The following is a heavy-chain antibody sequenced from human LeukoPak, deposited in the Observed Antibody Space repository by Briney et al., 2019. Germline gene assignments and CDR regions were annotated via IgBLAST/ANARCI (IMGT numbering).Heavy chain of an antibody. CDR1: GGSISSSTW. Sequence: SETLSLTCAVSGGSISSSTWWTWVRQPPGKGLEWIGEVFYSGSTNSNPSLKSRLTMSVDESEHEFSLKLTSVTVADTAVYYCASGGLVSRYLDHWGQGTLVTVSP. J-gene: IGHJ4*02. CDR3: ASGGLVSRYLDH. V-gene: IGHV4-4*02. D-gene: IGHD3-9*01. CDR2: VFYSGST.